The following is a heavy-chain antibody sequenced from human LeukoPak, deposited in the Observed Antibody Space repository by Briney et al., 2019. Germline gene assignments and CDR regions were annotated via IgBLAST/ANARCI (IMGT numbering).Heavy chain of an antibody. Sequence: ASVKVSCKTSGYSFNIYEINWVRQATGQGLEWMGWVNPNSGDTDYAQKFQGRLTMTRNTSISTAYMELSGLRLEDRAVYYCSRGPRFDPWGQGTQVTVSS. CDR3: SRGPRFDP. J-gene: IGHJ5*02. CDR1: GYSFNIYE. CDR2: VNPNSGDT. V-gene: IGHV1-8*02.